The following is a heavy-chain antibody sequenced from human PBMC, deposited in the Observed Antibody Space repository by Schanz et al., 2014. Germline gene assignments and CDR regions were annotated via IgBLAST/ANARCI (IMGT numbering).Heavy chain of an antibody. V-gene: IGHV3-53*01. D-gene: IGHD5-12*01. CDR1: GFTVNTHY. CDR3: ARDGGRDGYNLAFDV. CDR2: MYINSGST. J-gene: IGHJ3*01. Sequence: EVQLVESGGGLIQPGGSLRLSCAVSGFTVNTHYMSWVRQAPGKGLEWISSMYINSGSTQYADSVKGRFIISRDSSKNTLFLQMNSLRAEATAVYFCARDGGRDGYNLAFDVWGQGTLVTVSS.